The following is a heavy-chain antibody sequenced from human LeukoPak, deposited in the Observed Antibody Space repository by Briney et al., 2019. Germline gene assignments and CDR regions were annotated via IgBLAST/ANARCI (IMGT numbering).Heavy chain of an antibody. CDR3: ARGLSSYDFWSGYYTALYYYYYYYMDV. CDR1: GYTFTSYD. D-gene: IGHD3-3*01. Sequence: VASVKVSCKASGYTFTSYDINWVRQATGQGLEWMGWMNPNSGNTGYAQKFQGRVTMTRNTSISTAYMELSSLRSEDTAVYYCARGLSSYDFWSGYYTALYYYYYYYMDVWGKGTTVTVSS. J-gene: IGHJ6*03. CDR2: MNPNSGNT. V-gene: IGHV1-8*01.